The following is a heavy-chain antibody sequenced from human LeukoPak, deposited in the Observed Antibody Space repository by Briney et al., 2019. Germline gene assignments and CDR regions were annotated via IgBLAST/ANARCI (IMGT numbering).Heavy chain of an antibody. J-gene: IGHJ6*03. V-gene: IGHV1-18*01. CDR1: GYTFTSYG. Sequence: ASVKVSCKASGYTFTSYGISWVRQAPGQGLEWMGWISAYNGNTNYAQKLQGRVTTTTDTSTSTAYMELRSLRSDDTAVYYCARDARTATYYDILTGYYFPYYYYMDVWGKGTTVTVSS. CDR2: ISAYNGNT. CDR3: ARDARTATYYDILTGYYFPYYYYMDV. D-gene: IGHD3-9*01.